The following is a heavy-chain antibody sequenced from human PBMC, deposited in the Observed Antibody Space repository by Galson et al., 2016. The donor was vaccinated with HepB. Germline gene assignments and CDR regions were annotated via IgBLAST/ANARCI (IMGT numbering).Heavy chain of an antibody. D-gene: IGHD5-18*01. CDR2: FDPEDGET. V-gene: IGHV1-24*01. CDR1: GYTLTELS. Sequence: SCKVSGYTLTELSMHWVRQAPGKGLEWMGGFDPEDGETIYAQKFQGRVTMTEDTSTDTAYMELGSLRSEDTAVYCCASLRTGYTYGYGTFDYWGQGTLVTVSS. CDR3: ASLRTGYTYGYGTFDY. J-gene: IGHJ4*02.